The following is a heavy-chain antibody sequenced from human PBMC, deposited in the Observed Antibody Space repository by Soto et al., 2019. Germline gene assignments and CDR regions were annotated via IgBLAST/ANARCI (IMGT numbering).Heavy chain of an antibody. Sequence: SVKVSCKASGGTFSSYAISWVRQAPGQGLEWMGGIIPIFGTANYAQEFQGRVTITADESTSTAYMELSSLRSEETAVYYCAGDRITIFGVVIMDFDYWGQGTLVTVSS. V-gene: IGHV1-69*13. CDR2: IIPIFGTA. D-gene: IGHD3-3*01. J-gene: IGHJ4*02. CDR3: AGDRITIFGVVIMDFDY. CDR1: GGTFSSYA.